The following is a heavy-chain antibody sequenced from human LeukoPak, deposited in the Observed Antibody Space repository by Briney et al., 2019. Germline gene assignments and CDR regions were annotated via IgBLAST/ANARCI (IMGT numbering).Heavy chain of an antibody. CDR3: ARLAFTVPHY. V-gene: IGHV1-18*01. CDR1: GYTFTNYG. J-gene: IGHJ4*02. D-gene: IGHD2-8*02. Sequence: SVTLSCKASGYTFTNYGINWVRLAPGQGLEWMGWISTYNGNTNYAQRLQGRVTMTTDTSTNTAYMELRSLRSDDTAVYYCARLAFTVPHYWGQGTLVSVSS. CDR2: ISTYNGNT.